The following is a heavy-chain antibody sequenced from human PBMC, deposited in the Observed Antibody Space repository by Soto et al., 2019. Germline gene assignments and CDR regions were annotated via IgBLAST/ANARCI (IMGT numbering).Heavy chain of an antibody. Sequence: EVQLVESGGGLVQPGRSLRLSCTASGFTFGDYAMSWVRQAPGKGLEWVGFIRSKAYGGTTEYAASVKGRFTISRDDSKSIAYLQMNSLKTEDTAVYYCTRRFMTTVTLAVAYFDYWGQGTLVTVSS. J-gene: IGHJ4*02. D-gene: IGHD4-17*01. CDR3: TRRFMTTVTLAVAYFDY. CDR1: GFTFGDYA. CDR2: IRSKAYGGTT. V-gene: IGHV3-49*04.